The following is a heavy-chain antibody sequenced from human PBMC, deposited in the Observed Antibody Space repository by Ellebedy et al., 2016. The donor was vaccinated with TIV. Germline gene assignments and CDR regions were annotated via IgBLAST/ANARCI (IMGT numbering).Heavy chain of an antibody. Sequence: SETLSLXXTVSGGSISSSSYYWGWIRQPPGKGLEWIGSIYYSGSTYYNPSLKSRVTISVDTSKNQFSLKLNSVTAADAAVYYCARNEYYGSGNNWFDPWGQGTLVTVSS. CDR1: GGSISSSSYY. CDR3: ARNEYYGSGNNWFDP. D-gene: IGHD3-10*01. V-gene: IGHV4-39*01. CDR2: IYYSGST. J-gene: IGHJ5*02.